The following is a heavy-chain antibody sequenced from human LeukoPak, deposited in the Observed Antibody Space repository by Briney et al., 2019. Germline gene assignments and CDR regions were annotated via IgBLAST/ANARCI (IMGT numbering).Heavy chain of an antibody. J-gene: IGHJ6*03. D-gene: IGHD3-16*01. CDR2: IYYSGST. V-gene: IGHV4-39*07. Sequence: SETLSLTCTVSGGSISSSSYYWGWIRQPPGKGLEWIGSIYYSGSTYYNPSLKSRVTISVDTSKNQFSLKLSSVTAADTAVYYCARDLKDPNVSYYYYYMDVWGKGTTVTISS. CDR1: GGSISSSSYY. CDR3: ARDLKDPNVSYYYYYMDV.